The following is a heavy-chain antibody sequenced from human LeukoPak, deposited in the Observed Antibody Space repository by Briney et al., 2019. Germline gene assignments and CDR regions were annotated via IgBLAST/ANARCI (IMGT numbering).Heavy chain of an antibody. V-gene: IGHV4-34*01. Sequence: SETLSLTCAVYDGSFSGYYWSWIRQPPGKGLEWIGEINHSGSTNYNPSLKSRVTISVDTSKNQFSLKLSSVTAADTAVYYCAKVGVAGVSLPNPFRSYYFDYWGQGTLVTVSS. CDR2: INHSGST. CDR3: AKVGVAGVSLPNPFRSYYFDY. D-gene: IGHD6-19*01. J-gene: IGHJ4*02. CDR1: DGSFSGYY.